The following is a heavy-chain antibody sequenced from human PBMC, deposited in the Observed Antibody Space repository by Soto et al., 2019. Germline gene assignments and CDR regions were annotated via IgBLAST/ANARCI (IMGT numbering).Heavy chain of an antibody. CDR2: ISSSSSYT. D-gene: IGHD2-15*01. CDR3: AREYARYCSGGSCYEGYY. Sequence: GGSLRLSCAASGFTFSDYYMSWIRQAPGKGLEWVSYISSSSSYTNYADSVKGRFTISRDNAKNSLYLQMNSLRAEDTAVYYCAREYARYCSGGSCYEGYYWGQGTLVTVSS. J-gene: IGHJ4*02. CDR1: GFTFSDYY. V-gene: IGHV3-11*05.